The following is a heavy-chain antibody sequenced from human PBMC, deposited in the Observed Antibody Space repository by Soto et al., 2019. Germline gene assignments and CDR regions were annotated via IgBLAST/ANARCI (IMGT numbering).Heavy chain of an antibody. D-gene: IGHD3-22*01. Sequence: GGSLRLSCAASGFTFSSYGMHWVRQAPGKGLEWVAVISYDGSNKYYADSVKGRFTISRDNSKNTLYLQMNSLRAEDTAVYYCASPPGGYDSSFDYWGQGTLVTVSS. CDR3: ASPPGGYDSSFDY. V-gene: IGHV3-30*03. J-gene: IGHJ4*02. CDR2: ISYDGSNK. CDR1: GFTFSSYG.